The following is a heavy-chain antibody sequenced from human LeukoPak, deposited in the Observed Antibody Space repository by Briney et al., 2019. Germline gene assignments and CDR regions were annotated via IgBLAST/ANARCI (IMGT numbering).Heavy chain of an antibody. CDR3: ASELGRSWYPGLDNVPRYYYYGMDV. Sequence: PGGSLRLSCAASGFAFSSYWMDWVRRAPGKGLGWVARINMDGSSTSYADSVKGRFTIYRDNAKNTLYLQMHSLRAEDPAVYYRASELGRSWYPGLDNVPRYYYYGMDVWGQGTTVTVSS. CDR1: GFAFSSYW. D-gene: IGHD6-13*01. J-gene: IGHJ6*02. CDR2: INMDGSST. V-gene: IGHV3-74*01.